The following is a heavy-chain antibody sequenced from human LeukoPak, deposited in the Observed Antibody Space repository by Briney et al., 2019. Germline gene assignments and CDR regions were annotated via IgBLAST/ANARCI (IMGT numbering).Heavy chain of an antibody. Sequence: GGSLRLSCAASGFTFSSYSMNWVRQAPGKGLEWVSSISSGSSYIYYADSVEGRFTISRDNAKNSLYLQMNSLRAEDTAVYYCARDLGSGWSYGMDVWGQGTTVTVSS. CDR2: ISSGSSYI. V-gene: IGHV3-21*01. CDR3: ARDLGSGWSYGMDV. CDR1: GFTFSSYS. J-gene: IGHJ6*02. D-gene: IGHD6-19*01.